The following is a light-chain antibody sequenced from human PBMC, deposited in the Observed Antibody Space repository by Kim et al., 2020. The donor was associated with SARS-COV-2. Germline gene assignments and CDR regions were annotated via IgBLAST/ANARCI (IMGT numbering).Light chain of an antibody. CDR3: NSRDSSDNVV. CDR2: GKN. CDR1: SLRSYY. Sequence: VALGQTVRITCQGDSLRSYYATWYQQKPGQAPIIVIYGKNIRPSGIPDRFSGSSSGNTASLTITGTQAGDEADYYCNSRDSSDNVVFGGGTQMTVL. V-gene: IGLV3-19*01. J-gene: IGLJ2*01.